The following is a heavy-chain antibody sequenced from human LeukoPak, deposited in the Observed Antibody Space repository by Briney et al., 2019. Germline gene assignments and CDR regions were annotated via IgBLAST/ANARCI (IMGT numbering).Heavy chain of an antibody. D-gene: IGHD6-19*01. V-gene: IGHV3-30*02. J-gene: IGHJ4*02. CDR2: IRYDGSNK. CDR1: GFTFSSYG. CDR3: AKEGIAVAGTGGYYFDY. Sequence: GALRLSCAASGFTFSSYGMHWVRQAPGKGLEWVAFIRYDGSNKYYADSVKGRFTISRDNSKNTLYLQMNSLRAEDTAVYYCAKEGIAVAGTGGYYFDYWGQGTLVTVSS.